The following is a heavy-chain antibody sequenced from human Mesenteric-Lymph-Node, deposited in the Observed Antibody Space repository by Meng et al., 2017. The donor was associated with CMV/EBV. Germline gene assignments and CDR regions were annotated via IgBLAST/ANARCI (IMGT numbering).Heavy chain of an antibody. CDR2: IYYSGST. V-gene: IGHV4-61*01. CDR3: ARGKGGPTDRSGYCSSTSCYKNYYYGMDV. CDR1: GGSVSSGSYY. J-gene: IGHJ6*02. Sequence: SETLSLTCTVSGGSVSSGSYYWSWIRQPPGKGLEWIGYIYYSGSTNYNPSLKSRVTISVDTSKNQFSLKLSSVTAADTAVYYGARGKGGPTDRSGYCSSTSCYKNYYYGMDVWGQGTTVTVSS. D-gene: IGHD2-2*03.